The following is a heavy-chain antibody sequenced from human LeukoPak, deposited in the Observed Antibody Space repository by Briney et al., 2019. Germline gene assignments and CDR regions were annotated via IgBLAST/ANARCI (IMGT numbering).Heavy chain of an antibody. CDR1: GGSISNYY. V-gene: IGHV4-59*01. J-gene: IGHJ6*02. CDR2: IYDSGST. CDR3: ARASYNYDILTGYNLDGMDV. Sequence: SETLSLTCTVSGGSISNYYWSWIRQPPGRRLEWIGYIYDSGSTNYNPSLKSRVTISVDTSKNQFSLKLSSVTAADTAVYYCARASYNYDILTGYNLDGMDVWGQGTTVTVSS. D-gene: IGHD3-9*01.